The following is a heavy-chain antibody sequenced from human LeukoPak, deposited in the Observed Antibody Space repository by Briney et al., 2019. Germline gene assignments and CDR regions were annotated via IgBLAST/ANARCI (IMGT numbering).Heavy chain of an antibody. D-gene: IGHD4-17*01. J-gene: IGHJ4*02. CDR2: MNPNSGNT. CDR3: ARAYNIYGDIGVDY. Sequence: ASVKVSCKASGYTFTSYDINWVRQATGQGLEWMGWMNPNSGNTGYAQKFQGRVTMTRNTSISTAYMELSSLRSEDTAVYYCARAYNIYGDIGVDYWGQGTLVTVSS. V-gene: IGHV1-8*01. CDR1: GYTFTSYD.